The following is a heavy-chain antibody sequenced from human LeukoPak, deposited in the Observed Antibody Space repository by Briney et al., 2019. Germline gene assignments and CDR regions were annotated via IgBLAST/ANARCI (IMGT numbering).Heavy chain of an antibody. CDR1: GGSINNYY. V-gene: IGHV4-59*01. Sequence: PSETLSLTCTVSGGSINNYYWSWIRQPPGKGLEWIGYIYYSGSTNYNPSLKSRVTISVDTSNNQFSLKLTSVTAADTAVCYCARNIVGPRQVDYWGQGILVTVSS. D-gene: IGHD1-26*01. J-gene: IGHJ4*02. CDR3: ARNIVGPRQVDY. CDR2: IYYSGST.